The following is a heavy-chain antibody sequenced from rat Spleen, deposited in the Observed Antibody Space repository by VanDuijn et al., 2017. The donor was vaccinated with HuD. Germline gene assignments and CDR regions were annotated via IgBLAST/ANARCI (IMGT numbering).Heavy chain of an antibody. J-gene: IGHJ3*01. CDR3: TRGLSMSSTNYYYALFAY. D-gene: IGHD1-6*01. V-gene: IGHV3-1*01. CDR2: IDYSGRT. Sequence: EVQLQESGPGLVKPSQSLSLTCSVTGYSITSSYWGWIRKFPGNEMEWMGYIDYSGRTSYNPSLKSRISITRDTSKNQFFLQLNSVTTEDTATYYCTRGLSMSSTNYYYALFAYWGQGTLVTVSS. CDR1: GYSITSSY.